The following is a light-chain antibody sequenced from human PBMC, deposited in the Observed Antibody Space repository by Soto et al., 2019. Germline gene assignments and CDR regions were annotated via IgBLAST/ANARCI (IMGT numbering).Light chain of an antibody. J-gene: IGLJ1*01. CDR2: EGS. CDR3: CSYAGSTYV. V-gene: IGLV2-23*01. CDR1: SSDVGSYNL. Sequence: LTQPASVSGSPGQSITISCTGTSSDVGSYNLVSWYQQHPGKAPKLMIYEGSKRPSGVSNRFSGSKSGNTASLAISLLQAEDEADYYCCSYAGSTYVFGTGTKVTVL.